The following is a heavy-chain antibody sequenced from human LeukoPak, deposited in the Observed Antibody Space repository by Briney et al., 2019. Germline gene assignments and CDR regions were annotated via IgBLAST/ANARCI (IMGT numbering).Heavy chain of an antibody. D-gene: IGHD3-22*01. CDR1: GYTFTADH. Sequence: ASVKVSCKASGYTFTADHMHCVRQAPGQGLEWMGWINPNSGDTKYAQKFQGRVTMTRDTSLTTAYMELSGLRSDDTAVYYCARSYYDTRGYFNSWGQGTLVTVSS. V-gene: IGHV1-2*02. CDR3: ARSYYDTRGYFNS. CDR2: INPNSGDT. J-gene: IGHJ5*02.